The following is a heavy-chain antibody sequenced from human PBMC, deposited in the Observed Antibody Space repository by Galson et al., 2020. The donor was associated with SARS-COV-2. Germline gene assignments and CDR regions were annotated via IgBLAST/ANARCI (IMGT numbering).Heavy chain of an antibody. CDR3: ARGSSSHAFDI. CDR2: IWYEGSNK. J-gene: IGHJ3*02. D-gene: IGHD3-10*01. Sequence: TGGSLRLSCEASGFTFSTYGMDWVRQAPGKGLEWVAVIWYEGSNKYYADSVKGRFTISRDNSKNTLYLQLNSLRADDTAVYYCARGSSSHAFDIWGQGTMVTVSS. V-gene: IGHV3-33*01. CDR1: GFTFSTYG.